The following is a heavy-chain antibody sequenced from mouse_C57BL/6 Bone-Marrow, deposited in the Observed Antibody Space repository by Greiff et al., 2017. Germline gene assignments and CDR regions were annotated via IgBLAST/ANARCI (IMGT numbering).Heavy chain of an antibody. Sequence: VQLQQPGAELVRPGSSVKLSCKASGYTFTSYWMDWVKQRPGQGLEWIGNIYPSDSDTHYNQKFKDKATLTVDKSSSTAYMQLSSLTSEDSGVYYCAGHGYYRWYAMDYWGQGTSVTVSA. CDR2: IYPSDSDT. CDR1: GYTFTSYW. CDR3: AGHGYYRWYAMDY. V-gene: IGHV1-61*01. J-gene: IGHJ4*01. D-gene: IGHD2-3*01.